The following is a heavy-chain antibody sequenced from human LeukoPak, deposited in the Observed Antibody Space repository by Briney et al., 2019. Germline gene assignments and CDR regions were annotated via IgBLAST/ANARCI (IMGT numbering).Heavy chain of an antibody. CDR1: GFTFNSYA. CDR2: ISGSGGST. D-gene: IGHD3-3*01. J-gene: IGHJ4*02. Sequence: GGSLRLSCSATGFTFNSYALSWVRQAPGKGLEWVSAISGSGGSTYYADSVKGRFTISRDNSKNTLYLQMNSLRAEDTAVYYCARGDLYDFWSHFDYWGQGTLVTVSS. V-gene: IGHV3-23*01. CDR3: ARGDLYDFWSHFDY.